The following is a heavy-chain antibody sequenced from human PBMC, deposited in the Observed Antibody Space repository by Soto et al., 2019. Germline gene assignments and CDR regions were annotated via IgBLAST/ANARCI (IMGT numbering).Heavy chain of an antibody. Sequence: QVQLQESGPGLVKPSQTLSLTCTVSGGSISSGGYYWSWIRQHPGTGLEWIGYIYYRGSTYYNPSLKSRVTISVDTSNNQFSLKLSSVTAADTAVYYCAREVALGGYDPFDYWGQGTLVTVSS. J-gene: IGHJ4*02. CDR2: IYYRGST. CDR3: AREVALGGYDPFDY. CDR1: GGSISSGGYY. V-gene: IGHV4-31*03. D-gene: IGHD5-12*01.